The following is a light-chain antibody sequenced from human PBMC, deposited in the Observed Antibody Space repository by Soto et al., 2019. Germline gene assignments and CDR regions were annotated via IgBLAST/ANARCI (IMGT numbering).Light chain of an antibody. V-gene: IGKV2-40*01. J-gene: IGKJ5*01. Sequence: DIVMTQTPLSLPVTPGEPASISCRSSQSLLDSDDGNTYLDWYLQKPGQSPQLLIYTVSYRASGVPDRLSGSGSGTAFTLKISRVEAEDVGVYYCMQRTDFPYTFGQGTRLEIX. CDR2: TVS. CDR1: QSLLDSDDGNTY. CDR3: MQRTDFPYT.